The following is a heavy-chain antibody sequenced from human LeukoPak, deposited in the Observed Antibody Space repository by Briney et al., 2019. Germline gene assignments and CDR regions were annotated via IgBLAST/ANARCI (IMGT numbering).Heavy chain of an antibody. CDR3: AIDVVPAAN. CDR1: CYTFTSYG. J-gene: IGHJ4*02. Sequence: GASVKVSCNASCYTFTSYGISWVRQAPGQGLEWMGWISASNGTPNNAQQPQGRLTMTTNTSTTTAHMDLGSLRPGATPFITWAIDVVPAANWGQGTLVTVSS. V-gene: IGHV1-18*01. CDR2: ISASNGTP. D-gene: IGHD2-2*01.